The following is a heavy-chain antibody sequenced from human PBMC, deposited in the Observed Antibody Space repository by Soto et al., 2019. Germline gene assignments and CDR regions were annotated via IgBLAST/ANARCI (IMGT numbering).Heavy chain of an antibody. D-gene: IGHD3-22*01. CDR1: GGSISSYY. CDR2: IYYSGST. Sequence: LETLSLTCTVSGGSISSYYWSWIRQPPGKGLEWIGYIYYSGSTNYNPSLKSRVTISVDTSKNQFSLKLSSVTAADTAVYYCARVSRGYYYDSSGYIDYWGQGTLVTVSS. CDR3: ARVSRGYYYDSSGYIDY. V-gene: IGHV4-59*01. J-gene: IGHJ4*02.